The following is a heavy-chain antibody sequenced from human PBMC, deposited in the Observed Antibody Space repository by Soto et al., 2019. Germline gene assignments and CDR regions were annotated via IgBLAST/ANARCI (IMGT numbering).Heavy chain of an antibody. J-gene: IGHJ5*01. D-gene: IGHD3-10*01. CDR2: INSDGRNT. Sequence: GGSLGVSCAFSVFIFSSYWMHSVRQFPGKWPVWVARINSDGRNTKYTDSVKGRFTISRDNAKNPLYLQMNSMRDEDTAVYYCASAFVRRGRASNGLDPWGQATLDTVSS. CDR3: ASAFVRRGRASNGLDP. CDR1: VFIFSSYW. V-gene: IGHV3-74*03.